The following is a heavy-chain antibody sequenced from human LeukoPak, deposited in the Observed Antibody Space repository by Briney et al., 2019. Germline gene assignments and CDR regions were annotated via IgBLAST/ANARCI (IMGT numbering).Heavy chain of an antibody. D-gene: IGHD6-6*01. V-gene: IGHV3-30*02. J-gene: IGHJ5*02. CDR1: GFTFSSYG. CDR2: IWYGGSNK. CDR3: AKDSGRAARPQGWFDP. Sequence: GGSLRLSCAASGFTFSSYGMHWVRQAPGKGLEWVAVIWYGGSNKYYADSVKGRFTISRDNSKNTLYLQMNSLRAEDTAAYYCAKDSGRAARPQGWFDPWGQGTLVTVSS.